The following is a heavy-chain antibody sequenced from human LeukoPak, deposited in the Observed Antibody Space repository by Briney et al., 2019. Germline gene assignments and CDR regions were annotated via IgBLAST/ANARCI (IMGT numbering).Heavy chain of an antibody. V-gene: IGHV4-59*12. J-gene: IGHJ4*02. CDR1: GGSISSYY. D-gene: IGHD3-10*01. CDR2: IYYSGST. Sequence: SETLSLTCTVSGGSISSYYWSWIRQPPGKGLEWIGYIYYSGSTNYNPSLKSRVTISVDTSKNQFSLKLSSVTAADTAVYYCANGMLELMYYFDYWGQGTLVTVSS. CDR3: ANGMLELMYYFDY.